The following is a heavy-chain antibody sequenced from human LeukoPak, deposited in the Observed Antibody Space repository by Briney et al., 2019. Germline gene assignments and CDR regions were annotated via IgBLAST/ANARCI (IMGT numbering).Heavy chain of an antibody. CDR2: ISYDGSNK. D-gene: IGHD3-16*01. Sequence: PGGSLRLSCAASGFTFSSYGMHWVRQAPGKGLEWVAVISYDGSNKYYADSVKGRFTISRDNSKNTLYLQINSLRAEVTAVYYYAKPGGVMAYFYDWGQGTLVTVRS. CDR1: GFTFSSYG. V-gene: IGHV3-30*18. CDR3: AKPGGVMAYFYD. J-gene: IGHJ4*02.